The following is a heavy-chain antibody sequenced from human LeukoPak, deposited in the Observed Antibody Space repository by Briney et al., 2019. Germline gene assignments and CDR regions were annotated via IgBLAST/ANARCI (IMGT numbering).Heavy chain of an antibody. CDR3: AASESYGWFDP. Sequence: GGSLRLSCAASGFTFSSYAMHWVRQAPGKGLEWVAVISYDGSNKYYADSVKGRSTISRDDSKNTVYMQLNRLRTDDTAIYYCAASESYGWFDPWGQGTLVTVSS. CDR2: ISYDGSNK. V-gene: IGHV3-30*04. D-gene: IGHD1-26*01. CDR1: GFTFSSYA. J-gene: IGHJ5*02.